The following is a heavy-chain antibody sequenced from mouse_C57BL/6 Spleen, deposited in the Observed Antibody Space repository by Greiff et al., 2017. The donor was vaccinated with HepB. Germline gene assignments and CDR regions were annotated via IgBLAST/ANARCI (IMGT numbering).Heavy chain of an antibody. Sequence: QVQLQQSGAELARPGASVKLSCKASGYTFTSYGISWVKQRTGQGLEWIGEIYPRSGNTYYNEKFKGKATLTADKSSSTAYMELRSLTSEDSAVYFCARGYYGNEYFDVGGTGTTVTVSS. D-gene: IGHD2-1*01. J-gene: IGHJ1*03. CDR3: ARGYYGNEYFDV. CDR1: GYTFTSYG. V-gene: IGHV1-81*01. CDR2: IYPRSGNT.